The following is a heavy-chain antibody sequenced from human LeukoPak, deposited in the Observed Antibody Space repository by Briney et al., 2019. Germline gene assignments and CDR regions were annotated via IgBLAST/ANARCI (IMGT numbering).Heavy chain of an antibody. CDR3: ALYYYDSSGYYGDAFDI. CDR2: IDWDDDK. D-gene: IGHD3-22*01. V-gene: IGHV2-70*04. J-gene: IGHJ3*02. Sequence: SGPALVKPTQTLTLTCTFSGFSLSTSGMRASWIRQPPGKALEWLARIDWDDDKFYSTSLKTRLTISKDTSKDQLVLTMTNMDPVDTATYYCALYYYDSSGYYGDAFDIWGQGTMVTVSS. CDR1: GFSLSTSGMR.